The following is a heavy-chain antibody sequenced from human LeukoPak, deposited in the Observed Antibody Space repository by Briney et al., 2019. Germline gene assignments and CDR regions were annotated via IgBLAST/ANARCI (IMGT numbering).Heavy chain of an antibody. D-gene: IGHD1-1*01. CDR1: GFSFTSYA. J-gene: IGHJ5*01. CDR3: AKAGARGNVNWFDS. V-gene: IGHV3-23*01. CDR2: ISGSGRST. Sequence: GGSLRLSCAASGFSFTSYAMNWVRQAPGKGLEWVSAISGSGRSTYSADSVRGRFTTSRDNSKNILYLQMNDLRGEDTAVYYCAKAGARGNVNWFDSWGQGTLVTVSS.